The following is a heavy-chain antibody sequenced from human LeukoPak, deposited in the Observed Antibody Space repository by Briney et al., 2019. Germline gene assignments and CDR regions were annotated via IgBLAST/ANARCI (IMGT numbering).Heavy chain of an antibody. CDR3: SREFWNRQTAGDYYYMDV. Sequence: GGSLRIFCSASGFTFISYDMHWVRQALGKGLEGLAGISYAGSNKYYADSVKGRFTTTRANSTNTTYLQMSSRITAAAAAYYCSREFWNRQTAGDYYYMDVWGKRTTVTLSS. D-gene: IGHD3-3*01. CDR1: GFTFISYD. CDR2: ISYAGSNK. V-gene: IGHV3-30*15. J-gene: IGHJ6*03.